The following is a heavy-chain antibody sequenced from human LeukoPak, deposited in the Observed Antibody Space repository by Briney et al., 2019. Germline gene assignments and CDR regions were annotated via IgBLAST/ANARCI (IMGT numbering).Heavy chain of an antibody. Sequence: SETLSLTCTVSGGSISSGSYYWGWIRQPAGKGLEWIGYIYYSGSTYYNPSLKSRVTISVDTSKNQFSLKLSSVTAADTAVYYCARGYYYGSGSYQFDYWGQGTLVTVSS. CDR3: ARGYYYGSGSYQFDY. CDR2: IYYSGST. D-gene: IGHD3-10*01. J-gene: IGHJ4*02. CDR1: GGSISSGSYY. V-gene: IGHV4-30-4*08.